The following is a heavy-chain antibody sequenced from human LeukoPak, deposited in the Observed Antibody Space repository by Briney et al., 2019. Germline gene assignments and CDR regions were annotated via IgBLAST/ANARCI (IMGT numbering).Heavy chain of an antibody. CDR2: ISGSGDYT. J-gene: IGHJ4*02. CDR3: AKDGQPSARSFLCTNGICYQDY. Sequence: GGSLRLSCATSAFTFSSYAMTWVRQAPGKGLEWVSSISGSGDYTYYADSVKGRFTMSRDNSKNTVYLEMNSLRAEDTAVYYCAKDGQPSARSFLCTNGICYQDYWGQGTLVTVSS. D-gene: IGHD2-8*01. V-gene: IGHV3-23*01. CDR1: AFTFSSYA.